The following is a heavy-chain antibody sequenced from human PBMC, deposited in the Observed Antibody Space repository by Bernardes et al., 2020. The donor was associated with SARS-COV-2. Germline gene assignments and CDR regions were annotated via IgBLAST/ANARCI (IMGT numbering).Heavy chain of an antibody. CDR1: GYIFNAYY. CDR2: VSASNEKT. CDR3: ARGDTYHWDYFFEY. J-gene: IGHJ4*02. V-gene: IGHV1-18*01. D-gene: IGHD1-7*01. Sequence: ASVKVSCKSSGYIFNAYYIHWVRQAPGQGLEWMGWVSASNEKTRYAQKFQGRVTMTTDTSMTTAYLELRSLTSDDTAIYYCARGDTYHWDYFFEYWGQGTRVPVSS.